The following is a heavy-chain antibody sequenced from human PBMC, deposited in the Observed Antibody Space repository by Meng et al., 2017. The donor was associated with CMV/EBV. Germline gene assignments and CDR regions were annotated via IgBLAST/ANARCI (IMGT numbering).Heavy chain of an antibody. D-gene: IGHD3-22*01. V-gene: IGHV4-4*07. CDR2: IYTSGST. J-gene: IGHJ6*02. CDR3: ARDLYDSSGYPAYGMDV. CDR1: GGSISSYY. Sequence: GSLRLSCTVSGGSISSYYWSWTRQPAGKGLEWIGRIYTSGSTNYNPSLKSRVTMSVDTSKNQFSLKLRSVTAADTAVYYCARDLYDSSGYPAYGMDVWGQGTTVTVSS.